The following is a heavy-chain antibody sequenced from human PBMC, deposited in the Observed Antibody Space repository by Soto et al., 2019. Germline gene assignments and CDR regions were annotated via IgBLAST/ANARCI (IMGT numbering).Heavy chain of an antibody. CDR3: TRDASRDSSARGWFDP. J-gene: IGHJ5*02. CDR2: ISSNSAYI. Sequence: GGSLRLSCAASGFTFRSFTMNWVRQAPGKGLEWVSTISSNSAYIYYTDALRGRFTISRDNAKNSLHLQVNSLRAEDTAVYYCTRDASRDSSARGWFDPWGPGTLVTVSS. CDR1: GFTFRSFT. D-gene: IGHD6-13*01. V-gene: IGHV3-21*01.